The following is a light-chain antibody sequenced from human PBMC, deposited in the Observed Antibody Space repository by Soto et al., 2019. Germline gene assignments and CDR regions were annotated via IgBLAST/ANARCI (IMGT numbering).Light chain of an antibody. Sequence: AIRMTQSPSSISASTGDRVTITCRASEGIYRYLAWYQQKPGKAPNLLIYSISTVQSGVPSRFSGSGSGTDFTLTISRLQSEDFGTYYCQQYYSYPLTFGGGTRVEIK. V-gene: IGKV1-8*01. CDR2: SIS. CDR1: EGIYRY. CDR3: QQYYSYPLT. J-gene: IGKJ4*01.